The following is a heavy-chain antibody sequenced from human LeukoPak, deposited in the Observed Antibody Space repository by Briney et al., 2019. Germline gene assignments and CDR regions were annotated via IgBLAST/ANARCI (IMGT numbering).Heavy chain of an antibody. D-gene: IGHD3-10*01. CDR2: INPNSGGT. J-gene: IGHJ4*02. CDR3: ARGVSGSGSYYFDY. CDR1: GYTFTGYY. V-gene: IGHV1-2*02. Sequence: ASVKVSCKASGYTFTGYYMHWVRQAPGQGLEWMGWINPNSGGTNYAQKFQGRVTMTRDTSISTAYMELSRLRSDDTAVYYCARGVSGSGSYYFDYWGQGTLVTVSS.